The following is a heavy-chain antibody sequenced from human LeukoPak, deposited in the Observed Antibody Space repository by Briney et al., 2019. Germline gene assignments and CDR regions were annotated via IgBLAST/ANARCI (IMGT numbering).Heavy chain of an antibody. CDR1: GFTFSSYA. CDR2: IFPSGGEI. CDR3: ATYRQVLLPFES. J-gene: IGHJ4*02. Sequence: PGGSLRLSCAASGFTFSSYAMHWVRQPPGKGLGWVSSIFPSGGEIHYADSVRGRFTISRDNSKSTLSLQMNSLRAEDTAIYYCATYRQVLLPFESWGQGTLVTVSS. V-gene: IGHV3-23*01. D-gene: IGHD2-8*02.